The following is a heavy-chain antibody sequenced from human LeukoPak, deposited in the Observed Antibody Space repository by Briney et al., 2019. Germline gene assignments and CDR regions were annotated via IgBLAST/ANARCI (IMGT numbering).Heavy chain of an antibody. CDR2: IYHSGNT. CDR3: ASTRRAAVAGRFDS. V-gene: IGHV4-4*09. Sequence: SETLSLTCNASGASISSNYWSWIRQPPGKGLEWIGYIYHSGNTNYSPSLESRVTMSVDESKNQFSLRVHFVSAADTAVYYCASTRRAAVAGRFDSWGQGTLVTVSS. D-gene: IGHD6-19*01. CDR1: GASISSNY. J-gene: IGHJ4*02.